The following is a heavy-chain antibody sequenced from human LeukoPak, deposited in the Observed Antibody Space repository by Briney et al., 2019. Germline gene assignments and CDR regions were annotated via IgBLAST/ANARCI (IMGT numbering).Heavy chain of an antibody. Sequence: GESLKISCKGSGYSFTSYWIGWLRQIPGKGLEWMGIIYPGDSDTRYSPSFQGQVTISADKSISTAYLRWSSLKASDTAMYYCARTDGSGSYYNDPNWFDPWGQGTLVTVSS. D-gene: IGHD3-10*01. CDR2: IYPGDSDT. CDR1: GYSFTSYW. J-gene: IGHJ5*02. CDR3: ARTDGSGSYYNDPNWFDP. V-gene: IGHV5-51*01.